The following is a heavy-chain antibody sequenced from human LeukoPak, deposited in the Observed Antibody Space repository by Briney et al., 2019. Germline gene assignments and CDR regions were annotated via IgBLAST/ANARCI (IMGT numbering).Heavy chain of an antibody. Sequence: GGSLRLSCAVSGVTVSSTDMSWVRQAPGKGLEWVSVIYSGGTTFYADSVKGRFTISRHNSKNTLYLQMSSLRTEDSAVYFCARASSFGSSSSLFDFWGQGTLVTVSS. CDR1: GVTVSSTD. CDR3: ARASSFGSSSSLFDF. J-gene: IGHJ4*02. CDR2: IYSGGTT. D-gene: IGHD6-6*01. V-gene: IGHV3-53*04.